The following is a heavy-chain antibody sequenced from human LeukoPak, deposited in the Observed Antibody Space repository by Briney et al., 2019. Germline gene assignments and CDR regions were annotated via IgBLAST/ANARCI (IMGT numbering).Heavy chain of an antibody. D-gene: IGHD1-26*01. Sequence: GESLKISCKVSGHSFTSYWIGWVRQVPGKGLEWMGIIYPRDSDTRYSPSFQGQVTISVDKSISTAYLQWSSLKASDTAIYYCARSYSGSYEFDYWGQGTLVTVSS. J-gene: IGHJ4*02. CDR2: IYPRDSDT. V-gene: IGHV5-51*01. CDR3: ARSYSGSYEFDY. CDR1: GHSFTSYW.